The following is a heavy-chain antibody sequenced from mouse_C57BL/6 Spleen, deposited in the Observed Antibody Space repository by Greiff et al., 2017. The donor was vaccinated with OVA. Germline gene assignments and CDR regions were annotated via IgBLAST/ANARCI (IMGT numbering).Heavy chain of an antibody. D-gene: IGHD2-4*01. Sequence: EVQLQQSGPVLVKPGASVKMSCKASGYTFTDYYMNWVKQSHGKSLEWIGVINPYNGGTSYNQKFKGKATLTVDKSSSTAYMELNSLTSEDSAVYYCAKITTEFAYWGQGTLVTVSA. CDR3: AKITTEFAY. J-gene: IGHJ3*01. V-gene: IGHV1-19*01. CDR1: GYTFTDYY. CDR2: INPYNGGT.